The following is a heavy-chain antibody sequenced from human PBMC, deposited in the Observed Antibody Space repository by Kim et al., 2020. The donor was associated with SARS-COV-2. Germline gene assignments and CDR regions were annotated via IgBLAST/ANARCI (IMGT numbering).Heavy chain of an antibody. CDR3: ASLGACGGDCYLDY. Sequence: SETLSLTCTVSGGSISSYYWSWIRQPPGKGLEWIGYIYYSGSTNYNPSLKSRVTISVDTSKNQFSLKLSSVTAADTAVYYCASLGACGGDCYLDYWGQGTLVTVSS. CDR1: GGSISSYY. J-gene: IGHJ4*02. D-gene: IGHD2-21*02. CDR2: IYYSGST. V-gene: IGHV4-59*08.